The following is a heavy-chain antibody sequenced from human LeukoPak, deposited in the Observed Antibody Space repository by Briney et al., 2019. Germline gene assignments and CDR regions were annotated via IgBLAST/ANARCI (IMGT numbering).Heavy chain of an antibody. J-gene: IGHJ5*02. D-gene: IGHD3-3*01. Sequence: ASVKVSCKASGYTFTSYGISWVRQAPGQGLEWMGWISAYNGNTNYAQKLQGRVTMTTDTSTSTAYMELRSLRSDDTAVYYCARAYYDFWSGYQNWFDPWGQGTLVTVSS. CDR1: GYTFTSYG. V-gene: IGHV1-18*01. CDR2: ISAYNGNT. CDR3: ARAYYDFWSGYQNWFDP.